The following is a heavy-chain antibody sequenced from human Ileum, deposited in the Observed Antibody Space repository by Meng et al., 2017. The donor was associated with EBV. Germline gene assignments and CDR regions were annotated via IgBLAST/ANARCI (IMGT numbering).Heavy chain of an antibody. V-gene: IGHV4-34*01. CDR2: IDQSGYT. CDR1: GGSFNDYY. CDR3: ARYGRCNGNSFYCFDP. J-gene: IGHJ5*02. D-gene: IGHD4-23*01. Sequence: QVRPKEWGTGLLKPSETLSLTCAVYGGSFNDYYWTWLRQPPGKGLEWIGEIDQSGYTKFNPSLSSRATISRDTSNNQFSLRLNSVTAADTALYYCARYGRCNGNSFYCFDPWGQGTLVTVSS.